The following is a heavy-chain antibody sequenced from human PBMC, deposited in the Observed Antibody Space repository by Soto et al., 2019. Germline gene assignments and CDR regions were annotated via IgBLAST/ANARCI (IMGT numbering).Heavy chain of an antibody. CDR2: IYYSGST. J-gene: IGHJ4*02. V-gene: IGHV4-39*01. CDR1: CGSISSSSYY. CDR3: ARHGVLGYDSSGYYYEGFGY. Sequence: PSDTLSLTCTVPCGSISSSSYYWGWIRQPPGKGLEWIGSIYYSGSTYYNPSLKSRVTISVDTSKNQFSLKLSSVTAADTAVYNCARHGVLGYDSSGYYYEGFGYWGQGTLVTVPQ. D-gene: IGHD3-22*01.